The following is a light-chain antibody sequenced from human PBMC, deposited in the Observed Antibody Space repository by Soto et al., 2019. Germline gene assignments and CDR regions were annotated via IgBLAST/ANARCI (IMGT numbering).Light chain of an antibody. J-gene: IGKJ2*01. V-gene: IGKV1-33*01. CDR2: DAS. CDR1: QVISNN. CDR3: QQYDNLPGYT. Sequence: DIQMTQSPSSLSASVGDRVTITCQASQVISNNLNWYQQKPGKAPKLLIYDASNLETGVPSRFSGGGSGTDFTFTISSLQPEDIATYYCQQYDNLPGYTFGQGTKLEIK.